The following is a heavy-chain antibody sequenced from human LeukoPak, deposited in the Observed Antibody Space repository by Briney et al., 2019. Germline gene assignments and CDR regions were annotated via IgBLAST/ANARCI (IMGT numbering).Heavy chain of an antibody. Sequence: GGSLRLSCAASGFSVGSSEMDWVRQAPGKGLEWVSYIRSDNTVLYADSVKGRFTISSDRATNSLFLQMNSLRAEDTAVYYCAREVVTQAIYSGYDAFEIWGQGTMVTVSS. V-gene: IGHV3-48*03. CDR1: GFSVGSSE. D-gene: IGHD5-12*01. CDR3: AREVVTQAIYSGYDAFEI. J-gene: IGHJ3*02. CDR2: IRSDNTV.